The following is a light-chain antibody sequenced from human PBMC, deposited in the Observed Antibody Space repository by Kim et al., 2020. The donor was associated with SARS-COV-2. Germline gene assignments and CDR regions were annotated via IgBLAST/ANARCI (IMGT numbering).Light chain of an antibody. Sequence: EIVMTQSPAILSLSPGERATLSCRASQSISTDLAWYQQKPGQTPRVLIYAASARATGIPARFSGSGSKAEFTITITNVQSEDCAVYYCQQYAYWRAFGQGTRLEIK. CDR1: QSISTD. CDR3: QQYAYWRA. J-gene: IGKJ5*01. V-gene: IGKV3-15*01. CDR2: AAS.